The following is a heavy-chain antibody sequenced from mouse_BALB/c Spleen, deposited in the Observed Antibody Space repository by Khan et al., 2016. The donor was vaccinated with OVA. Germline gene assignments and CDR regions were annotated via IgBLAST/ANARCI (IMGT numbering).Heavy chain of an antibody. D-gene: IGHD1-1*01. CDR3: ARLAYYYNSEGFAY. J-gene: IGHJ3*01. CDR1: GFTFSTYG. V-gene: IGHV5-6*01. Sequence: EVELVESGGDFVRPGGSLKLSCAASGFTFSTYGMSWVRQTPDKRLEWVATINTGGAYTYYPDTVKGRVTISRDNAKNTLYLQLSSLKSEDTAIYYCARLAYYYNSEGFAYWGRGTLVTVSA. CDR2: INTGGAYT.